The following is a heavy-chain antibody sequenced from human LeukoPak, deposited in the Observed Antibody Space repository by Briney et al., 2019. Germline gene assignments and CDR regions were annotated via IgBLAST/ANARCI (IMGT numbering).Heavy chain of an antibody. D-gene: IGHD1-26*01. V-gene: IGHV4-39*01. CDR2: IYSSGST. CDR3: ARRGLGAMGSDY. Sequence: KPSETLSLTCTVSGDSISRGSYYWDWIRQPPGKGLDWIGSIYSSGSTHYSPSLKSRVTISVETSSNQFSLKLSSVTAADMAVYYCARRGLGAMGSDYWGQGTLVTVSS. J-gene: IGHJ4*02. CDR1: GDSISRGSYY.